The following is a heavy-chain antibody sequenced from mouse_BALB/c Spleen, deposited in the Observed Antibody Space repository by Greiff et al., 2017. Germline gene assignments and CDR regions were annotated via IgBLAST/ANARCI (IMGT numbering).Heavy chain of an antibody. CDR1: GFTFSSYA. CDR3: ARGGAWFAY. Sequence: EVKLMESGGGLVKPGGSLKLSCAASGFTFSSYAMSWVRQSPEKRLEWVAEISSGGSYTYYPDTVTGRFTISRDNAKNTLYLEMSSLRSEDTAMYYCARGGAWFAYWGQGTLVTVSA. CDR2: ISSGGSYT. J-gene: IGHJ3*01. V-gene: IGHV5-9-4*01.